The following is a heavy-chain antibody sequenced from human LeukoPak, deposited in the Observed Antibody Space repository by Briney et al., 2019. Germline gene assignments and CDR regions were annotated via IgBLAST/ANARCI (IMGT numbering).Heavy chain of an antibody. CDR2: ISWDGGRT. CDR3: AKDYGSGSYYGLDY. Sequence: GGSLRLSCAASGFTFDDYAMHWVRQAAGKGLEWVSLISWDGGRTYYADSVKGRFTISRDNSKNSLYLQMNSLRAEDTALYYCAKDYGSGSYYGLDYWGQGTLVTVSS. CDR1: GFTFDDYA. D-gene: IGHD3-10*01. V-gene: IGHV3-43D*03. J-gene: IGHJ4*02.